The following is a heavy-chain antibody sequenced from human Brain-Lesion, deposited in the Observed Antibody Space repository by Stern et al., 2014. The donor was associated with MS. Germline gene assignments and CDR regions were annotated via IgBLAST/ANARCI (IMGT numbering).Heavy chain of an antibody. CDR2: IYYSGNT. CDR3: AGEEDIRYCSGGSCTGNWFDP. J-gene: IGHJ5*02. Sequence: VQLEESGPGLVKPSETLSLTCTVAGGSVSSTSYAWAWIRQHPGKGLGWIGTIYYSGNTYYSPSLKSRLTISLDTSTNQFSLQLGSVTAADTAVYYCAGEEDIRYCSGGSCTGNWFDPWGQGTLVTVSS. CDR1: GGSVSSTSYA. V-gene: IGHV4-39*01. D-gene: IGHD2-15*01.